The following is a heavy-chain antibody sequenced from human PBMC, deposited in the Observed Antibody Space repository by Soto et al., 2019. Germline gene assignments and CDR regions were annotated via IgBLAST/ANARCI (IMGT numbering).Heavy chain of an antibody. CDR1: GDSINNTYW. D-gene: IGHD2-8*01. V-gene: IGHV4-4*02. CDR3: SRALYCTTSYCRVYLHYYYIHV. Sequence: SETLSLTCFVSGDSINNTYWWSWVRQAPEKGLEWIGEIYHTGGRSYMPSLRGRITLSVDTSKNQFSLKLTSVTAADTAVYYCSRALYCTTSYCRVYLHYYYIHVCSEGIAV. J-gene: IGHJ6*03. CDR2: IYHTGGR.